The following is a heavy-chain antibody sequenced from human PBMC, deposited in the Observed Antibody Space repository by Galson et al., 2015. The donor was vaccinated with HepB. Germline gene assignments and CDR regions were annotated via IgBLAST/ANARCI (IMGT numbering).Heavy chain of an antibody. CDR3: ATDVGGSTEFDP. CDR1: GNSFIDYY. CDR2: VDPQDGET. V-gene: IGHV1-69-2*01. D-gene: IGHD4-23*01. Sequence: VKVSCKVSGNSFIDYYLHWVQQTPGKRLEWMGFVDPQDGETLYAEKFQGRVTITADTSTDTAYMELSRLRDEDTAVYYCATDVGGSTEFDPWGQGTLVTVSS. J-gene: IGHJ5*02.